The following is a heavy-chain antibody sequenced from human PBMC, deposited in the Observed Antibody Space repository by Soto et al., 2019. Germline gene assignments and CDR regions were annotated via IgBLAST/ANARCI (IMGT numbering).Heavy chain of an antibody. D-gene: IGHD3-3*01. CDR3: ARGRLRFLEWEGGNWFDP. V-gene: IGHV3-11*01. Sequence: GGSLRLSCAASGFTFSDYYMSWIRQAPGKGLEWVSYISSSGSTIYYADSVKGRFTISRDKAKNLLYLQMNSLRAEDTAVYYCARGRLRFLEWEGGNWFDPWGQGTLVTVSS. J-gene: IGHJ5*02. CDR1: GFTFSDYY. CDR2: ISSSGSTI.